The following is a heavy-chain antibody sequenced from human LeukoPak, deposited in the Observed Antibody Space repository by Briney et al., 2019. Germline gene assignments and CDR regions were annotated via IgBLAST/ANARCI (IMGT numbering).Heavy chain of an antibody. D-gene: IGHD3-10*01. J-gene: IGHJ4*02. CDR2: ISGSSAST. V-gene: IGHV3-23*01. Sequence: GGSLRLSCAASGFTFSSYWMHWVRQAPGKGLEWVSGISGSSASTYYADSVKGRFTISRDNSKNTLYVQMNSLRAEDTAVYYCAVGSYYFDYWGQGTLVTVSS. CDR1: GFTFSSYW. CDR3: AVGSYYFDY.